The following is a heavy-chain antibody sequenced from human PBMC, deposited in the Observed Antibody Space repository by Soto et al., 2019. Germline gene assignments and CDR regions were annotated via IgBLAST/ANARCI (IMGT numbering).Heavy chain of an antibody. Sequence: QVQLVQSGAEVKEPGASVKVSCRASGYTFTTYGISWVRQAPGQGLEWMGWISGYNGNTKYAQRLQGRVTMTTDTTPSKASRELRSLRSDDTAVYYCARGSSSWSNWDFDLLGRGTLVTVSS. D-gene: IGHD6-13*01. V-gene: IGHV1-18*01. CDR2: ISGYNGNT. CDR3: ARGSSSWSNWDFDL. CDR1: GYTFTTYG. J-gene: IGHJ2*01.